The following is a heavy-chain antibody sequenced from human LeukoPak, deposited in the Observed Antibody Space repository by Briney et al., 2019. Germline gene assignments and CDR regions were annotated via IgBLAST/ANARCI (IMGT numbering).Heavy chain of an antibody. J-gene: IGHJ4*02. V-gene: IGHV4-39*07. Sequence: SETLSLTCTVSGGSISSSSYYWGWIRQPPGKGLEWIGSIYYSGSTYYNPSLKSRVTISVDTSKNQFSLKLSSVTAADTAVYYCARDQYVGGSYYDYWGQGTLVTVSS. D-gene: IGHD1-26*01. CDR1: GGSISSSSYY. CDR3: ARDQYVGGSYYDY. CDR2: IYYSGST.